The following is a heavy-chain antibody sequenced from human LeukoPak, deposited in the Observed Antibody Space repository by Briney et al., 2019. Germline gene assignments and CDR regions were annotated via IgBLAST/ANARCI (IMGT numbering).Heavy chain of an antibody. V-gene: IGHV3-21*01. D-gene: IGHD6-19*01. CDR2: ISSSSSYI. Sequence: PGGSLRLSCAASGFTFSSYSMNWVRQAPGKGLEWVSSISSSSSYIYYADSVKGRFTISRDNAKNSLYLQMNSLRAEDTAVYYCARTVAGGTEGDYYYYMDVWGKGTTVTVSS. J-gene: IGHJ6*03. CDR3: ARTVAGGTEGDYYYYMDV. CDR1: GFTFSSYS.